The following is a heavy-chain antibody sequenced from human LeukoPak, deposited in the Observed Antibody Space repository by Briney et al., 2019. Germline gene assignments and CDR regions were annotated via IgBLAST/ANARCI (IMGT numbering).Heavy chain of an antibody. CDR2: TYYRSKWYY. D-gene: IGHD3-10*01. CDR1: GDSVSSNSAA. Sequence: SQTLSLTCAISGDSVSSNSAAWNWIRQSPSRGLEWLGRTYYRSKWYYDYTVSVKSRITINPDTSKNRFSLQLNSVTPEDTAVYYCARVKILWFGELPYYYYGMDVWGQGTTVTVSS. J-gene: IGHJ6*02. CDR3: ARVKILWFGELPYYYYGMDV. V-gene: IGHV6-1*01.